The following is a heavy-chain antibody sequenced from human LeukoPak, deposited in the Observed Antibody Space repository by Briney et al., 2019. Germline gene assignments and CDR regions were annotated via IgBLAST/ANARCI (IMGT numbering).Heavy chain of an antibody. CDR3: ANDNSNYYSYGMDV. Sequence: GGSLRLSCAASGFTFSSYAMSWVRQAPGKGLEWVAVISHDGSNKDYSDSVKGRFTISRDNSRSTLYLHMNSLRVEDTAVYYCANDNSNYYSYGMDVWGQGTTVTVSS. V-gene: IGHV3-30*18. CDR1: GFTFSSYA. CDR2: ISHDGSNK. J-gene: IGHJ6*02. D-gene: IGHD5-24*01.